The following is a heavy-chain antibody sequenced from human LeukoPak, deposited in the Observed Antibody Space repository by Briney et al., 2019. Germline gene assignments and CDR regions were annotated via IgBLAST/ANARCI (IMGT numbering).Heavy chain of an antibody. CDR3: ARDLGYYDSSGLPDAFDI. CDR2: ISSSSSYI. Sequence: GGSLRLSCAASGFTFSSYSMNWVRQAPGKGLEWVSSISSSSSYIYYADSVKGRFTISRDNAKNSLYLQMNSLRAEDTAVYYCARDLGYYDSSGLPDAFDIWGQGTMVTVSS. CDR1: GFTFSSYS. V-gene: IGHV3-21*01. D-gene: IGHD3-22*01. J-gene: IGHJ3*02.